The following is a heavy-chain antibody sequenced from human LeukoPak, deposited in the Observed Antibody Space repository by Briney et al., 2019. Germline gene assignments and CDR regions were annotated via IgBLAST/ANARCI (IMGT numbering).Heavy chain of an antibody. D-gene: IGHD3-10*01. V-gene: IGHV3-23*01. CDR1: GFTFSSYA. J-gene: IGHJ4*02. CDR2: ISGSGAST. CDR3: AKGHSSGTFYLSPLDY. Sequence: GGSLRLSCAASGFTFSSYAMTWVRQAPGKGLEWVSAISGSGASTFYADSVKGRFTVSRDNSKNTLYLQVNSLRAEDTAVYYCAKGHSSGTFYLSPLDYWGRGTRVTV.